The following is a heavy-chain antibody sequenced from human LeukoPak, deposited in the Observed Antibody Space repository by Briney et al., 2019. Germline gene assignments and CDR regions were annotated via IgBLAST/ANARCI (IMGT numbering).Heavy chain of an antibody. CDR3: TTDEDWNYARKDV. Sequence: GGSLRLSCAASGFTFNYAWMSWVRQVPGKGLEWVGQTVSEIDGGTTDYATPVKGRFTISRDDSKSTLYLQMNSPKIEDTAVYYCTTDEDWNYARKDVWGQGATVIVSS. CDR2: TVSEIDGGTT. D-gene: IGHD1-7*01. J-gene: IGHJ6*02. CDR1: GFTFNYAW. V-gene: IGHV3-15*04.